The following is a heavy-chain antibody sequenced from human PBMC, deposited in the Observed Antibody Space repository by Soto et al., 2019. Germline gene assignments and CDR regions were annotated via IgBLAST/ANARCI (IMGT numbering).Heavy chain of an antibody. CDR3: AKAKATLMGRAAFDI. V-gene: IGHV1-2*02. CDR1: GYTFTGYY. CDR2: INPNSGGT. D-gene: IGHD3-10*01. Sequence: ASVTVSCKASGYTFTGYYIHWVRQAPGQGLEWMGWINPNSGGTNYAQKFQGRVTMTRDTSISTAYMELSRLRSDDTAVYYCAKAKATLMGRAAFDIWGPGTIVTVSS. J-gene: IGHJ3*02.